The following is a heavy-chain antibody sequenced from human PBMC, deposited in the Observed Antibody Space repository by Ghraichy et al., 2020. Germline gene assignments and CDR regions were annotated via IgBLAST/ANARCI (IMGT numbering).Heavy chain of an antibody. CDR1: GGSFSGYY. CDR3: AREGSLLRYFDWLLNNWFDP. D-gene: IGHD3-9*01. J-gene: IGHJ5*02. V-gene: IGHV4-34*01. CDR2: INHSGST. Sequence: SETLSLTCAVYGGSFSGYYWSWIRQPPGKGLEWIGEINHSGSTNYNPSLKSRVTISVDTSKNQFSLKLSSVTAADTAVYYCAREGSLLRYFDWLLNNWFDPWGQGTLVTVSS.